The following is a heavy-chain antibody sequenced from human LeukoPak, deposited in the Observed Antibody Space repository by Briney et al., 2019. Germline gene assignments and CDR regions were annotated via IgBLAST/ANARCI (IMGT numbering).Heavy chain of an antibody. V-gene: IGHV1-69*05. Sequence: GSSVKVSCKASRGTFSSYAISWVRQAPGQGLEWMGGIIPIFGIANYAQKFQGRVTITTDESTSTAYMELSSLRSEDTAVYYCARSARGYYDFWSGYSGAFDIWGQGTMVTVSS. CDR1: RGTFSSYA. CDR2: IIPIFGIA. J-gene: IGHJ3*02. D-gene: IGHD3-3*01. CDR3: ARSARGYYDFWSGYSGAFDI.